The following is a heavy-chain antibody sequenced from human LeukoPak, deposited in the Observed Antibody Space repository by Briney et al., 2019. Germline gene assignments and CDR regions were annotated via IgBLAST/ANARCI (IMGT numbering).Heavy chain of an antibody. D-gene: IGHD6-19*01. J-gene: IGHJ4*02. CDR2: ISSSGSTI. Sequence: PGGSLRLSCAASGFTFSSYEMNWVRQAPGKGLEWVSYISSSGSTIYYADSVKGRFTISRDNSKNTLYLQMNSLRAEDTAVYYCARNNRGWYYFDYWGQGTLVTVSS. CDR1: GFTFSSYE. V-gene: IGHV3-48*03. CDR3: ARNNRGWYYFDY.